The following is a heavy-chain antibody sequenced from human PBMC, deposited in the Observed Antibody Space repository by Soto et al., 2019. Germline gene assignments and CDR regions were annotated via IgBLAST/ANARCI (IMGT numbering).Heavy chain of an antibody. CDR1: GGSISSSSYY. CDR2: IYYSGST. Sequence: PSETLSLTCTVSGGSISSSSYYWGWIRQPPGKGLEWIGRIYYSGSTYYNPSLKSRVTISVDTSKNQFSLKLSSVTAADTAVYYCAIIQSSSVGYYYYGMDVWGQGTTVTVSS. V-gene: IGHV4-39*01. J-gene: IGHJ6*02. D-gene: IGHD6-6*01. CDR3: AIIQSSSVGYYYYGMDV.